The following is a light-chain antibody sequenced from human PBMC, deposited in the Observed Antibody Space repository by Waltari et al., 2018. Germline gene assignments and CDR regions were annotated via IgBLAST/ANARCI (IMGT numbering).Light chain of an antibody. CDR1: QSISSY. CDR2: AAS. V-gene: IGKV1-39*01. Sequence: DIQMTQSPSSLSASVGDRVTIPCRASQSISSYLNWYQQKPGKAPKLLIYAASSLQSGVPSRLSGSGSGTDFTLTISSLQPEDFATYYCQQSYSTPLTFGGGTKVEIK. CDR3: QQSYSTPLT. J-gene: IGKJ4*01.